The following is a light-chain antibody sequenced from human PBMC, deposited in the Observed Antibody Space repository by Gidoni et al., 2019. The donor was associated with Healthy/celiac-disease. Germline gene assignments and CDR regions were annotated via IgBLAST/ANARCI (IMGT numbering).Light chain of an antibody. Sequence: DIKLTQSPSTLSASVGDRVTITCRASQSISSWLAWDQQKPGKAPKLLIYDASSLESGVPSRFSGSGSGTEFTLTISSLQPDDFATYYCQQYNSYRLTFGGXTKVEIK. J-gene: IGKJ4*01. CDR3: QQYNSYRLT. V-gene: IGKV1-5*01. CDR1: QSISSW. CDR2: DAS.